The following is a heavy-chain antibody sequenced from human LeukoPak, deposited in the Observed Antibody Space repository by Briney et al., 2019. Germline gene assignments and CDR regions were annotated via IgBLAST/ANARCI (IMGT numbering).Heavy chain of an antibody. D-gene: IGHD3-10*01. CDR2: IYYSGST. CDR1: GGSISSYY. V-gene: IGHV4-59*08. CDR3: ARMHCYVSGTYPPFWFDP. Sequence: MASETQSLTCTVSGGSISSYYWSWIRQPPGKGLEWIGYIYYSGSTNYNPSLKSRVTISVDTSKNQFSLKLSSVTAADTAVYYCARMHCYVSGTYPPFWFDPWGQGTLVTVSS. J-gene: IGHJ5*02.